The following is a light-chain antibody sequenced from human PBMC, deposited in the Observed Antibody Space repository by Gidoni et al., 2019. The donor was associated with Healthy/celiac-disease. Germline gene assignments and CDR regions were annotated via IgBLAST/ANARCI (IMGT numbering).Light chain of an antibody. Sequence: DIQMTQSPSSLSASVGDSVTITCRASQSISRYLNWYQQKPGKAPKLLLYAASSLQSGVPSRFSCSGSGTDFTLTISSLQPEDFATYSCQQSYSTPSWTFGQGTKVEIK. CDR3: QQSYSTPSWT. CDR2: AAS. J-gene: IGKJ1*01. CDR1: QSISRY. V-gene: IGKV1-39*01.